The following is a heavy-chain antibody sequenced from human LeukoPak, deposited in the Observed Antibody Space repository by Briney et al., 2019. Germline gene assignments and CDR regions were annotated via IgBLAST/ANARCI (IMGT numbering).Heavy chain of an antibody. J-gene: IGHJ6*02. D-gene: IGHD6-19*01. V-gene: IGHV3-30*04. Sequence: GGSLRLSCAASGFTFSSYAMHWVRQAPGKGLGWVAVISYDGSNKYYADSVKGRFTISRDNSKNTLYLQMNSLRAEDTAVYYCARDLSSGWYSYWYYGMDVWGQGTTVTVSS. CDR2: ISYDGSNK. CDR1: GFTFSSYA. CDR3: ARDLSSGWYSYWYYGMDV.